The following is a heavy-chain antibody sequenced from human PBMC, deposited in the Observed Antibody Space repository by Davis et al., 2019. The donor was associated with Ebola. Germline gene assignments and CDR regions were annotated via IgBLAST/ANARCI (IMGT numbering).Heavy chain of an antibody. D-gene: IGHD4-17*01. Sequence: PSETLSLTCTVSGGSISSYYWSWIRQPPGKGLEWIGYIYYSGSTNYNPSLKSRVTLSVDTSKNQFSLNLTSVTAADTAVYYCAREISEFYGDYDYWYFDLWGRGTLVTVSS. J-gene: IGHJ2*01. V-gene: IGHV4-59*01. CDR1: GGSISSYY. CDR2: IYYSGST. CDR3: AREISEFYGDYDYWYFDL.